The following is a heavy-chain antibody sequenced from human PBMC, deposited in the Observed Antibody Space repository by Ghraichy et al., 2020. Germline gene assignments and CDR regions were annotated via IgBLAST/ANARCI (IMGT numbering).Heavy chain of an antibody. D-gene: IGHD3-9*01. J-gene: IGHJ3*02. Sequence: SETLSLTCTVSGGSISSSSYYWGWIRQPPGKGLEWIGSIYYSGSTYYNPSLKSRVTISVDTSKNQFSLKLSSVTAADTAVYYCARDLLRYFDWLPHDAFDIWGQGTMVTVSS. V-gene: IGHV4-39*07. CDR1: GGSISSSSYY. CDR3: ARDLLRYFDWLPHDAFDI. CDR2: IYYSGST.